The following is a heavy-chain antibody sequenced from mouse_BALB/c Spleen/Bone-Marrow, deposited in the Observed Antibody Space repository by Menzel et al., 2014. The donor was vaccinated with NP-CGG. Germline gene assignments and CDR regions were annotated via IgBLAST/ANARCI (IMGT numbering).Heavy chain of an antibody. J-gene: IGHJ1*01. Sequence: QVQLQQSGAELVKPGASVKLSCKASGYTFTSYYMYWVKQRPGQGLEWIGEINPSNGGTNFNEKFKSKATLTVDKSSSTAFMQLSSLTAEDSAVYYCTGSYYGNYFDVLGAGTTVTVSS. V-gene: IGHV1S81*02. D-gene: IGHD2-1*01. CDR2: INPSNGGT. CDR1: GYTFTSYY. CDR3: TGSYYGNYFDV.